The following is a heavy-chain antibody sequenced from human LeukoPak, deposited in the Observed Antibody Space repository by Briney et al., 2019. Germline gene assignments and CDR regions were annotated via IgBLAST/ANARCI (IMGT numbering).Heavy chain of an antibody. D-gene: IGHD6-19*01. CDR2: ISSSSSTR. Sequence: PGGSLRLSCAASGFTFSSYSMNWVRQAPGKGLEWVSYISSSSSTRYYADSVKGRFTISRDNSKNTLYLQMNSLRAEDTAVYYCAKDNIAVPRIFDYWGQGTLVTVSS. V-gene: IGHV3-48*01. CDR3: AKDNIAVPRIFDY. J-gene: IGHJ4*02. CDR1: GFTFSSYS.